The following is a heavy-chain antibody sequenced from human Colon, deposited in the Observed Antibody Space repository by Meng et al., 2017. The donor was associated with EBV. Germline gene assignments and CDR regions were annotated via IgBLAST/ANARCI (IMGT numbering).Heavy chain of an antibody. CDR2: MYSNGDT. CDR3: AKSIYGDFSSCGY. J-gene: IGHJ4*02. CDR1: GFTVNSKY. D-gene: IGHD4-17*01. Sequence: SGEGSIQPGRSLGLSCTGSGFTVNSKYMAWVRQGPGKGLEWVAVMYSNGDTYYADSMKGRLTISRHASQNTLYLQMNSLRVEDTAVYYCAKSIYGDFSSCGYWGQGTLVTVSS. V-gene: IGHV3-53*01.